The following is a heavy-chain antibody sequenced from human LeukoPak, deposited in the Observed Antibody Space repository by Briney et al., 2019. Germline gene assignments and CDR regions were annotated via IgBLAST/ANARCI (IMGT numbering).Heavy chain of an antibody. Sequence: PSETLSLTCTVSGGSISSYYWSWIRQPAGKGLEWIGRIYTSGSTNYNPSLKSRVTMSVDTSKNQFSLKLSSVTAADTAVYYCARRGSSSTSYYYYGMDVWGQGTTVTVSS. CDR3: ARRGSSSTSYYYYGMDV. V-gene: IGHV4-4*07. CDR2: IYTSGST. D-gene: IGHD6-6*01. J-gene: IGHJ6*02. CDR1: GGSISSYY.